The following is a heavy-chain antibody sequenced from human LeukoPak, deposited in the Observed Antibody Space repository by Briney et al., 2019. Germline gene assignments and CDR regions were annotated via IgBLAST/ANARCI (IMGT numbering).Heavy chain of an antibody. D-gene: IGHD3-10*01. CDR3: ARVTMVRGEGYYFDY. CDR2: IYYSGST. CDR1: GGSFSSYY. J-gene: IGHJ4*02. V-gene: IGHV4-59*01. Sequence: SETLSLTCAVYGGSFSSYYWSWIRQPPGKGLEWIGYIYYSGSTNYNPSLKSRVTISVDTSKNQFSLKLSSVTAADTAVYYCARVTMVRGEGYYFDYWGQGTLVTVSS.